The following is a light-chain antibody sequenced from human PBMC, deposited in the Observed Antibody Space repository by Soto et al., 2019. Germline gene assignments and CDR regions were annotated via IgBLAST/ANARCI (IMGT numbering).Light chain of an antibody. Sequence: DIQMTQSPSTLSASVGDRVTITCRASQSISIWSAWYQQKPGKAPKLLIYKASNLESGVPSRFSGRGSGTECSLTISSLQPDDFATYYCQHYANYPLTFGGGTKVEIK. V-gene: IGKV1-5*03. CDR3: QHYANYPLT. CDR2: KAS. CDR1: QSISIW. J-gene: IGKJ4*01.